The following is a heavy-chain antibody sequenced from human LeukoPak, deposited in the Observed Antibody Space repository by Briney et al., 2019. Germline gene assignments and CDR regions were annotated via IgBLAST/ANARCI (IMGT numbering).Heavy chain of an antibody. Sequence: GGSLRLSCAASGFTVGTNYVTWVRQAPGKGLEWVATIKDDGSKTYYVDFVKGRFTISRDNAKNSLYLQMSNLRVEDTAVYYCADLGYSDCGQGTLVTVSS. CDR3: ADLGYSD. CDR2: IKDDGSKT. V-gene: IGHV3-7*01. J-gene: IGHJ4*02. CDR1: GFTVGTNY. D-gene: IGHD5-18*01.